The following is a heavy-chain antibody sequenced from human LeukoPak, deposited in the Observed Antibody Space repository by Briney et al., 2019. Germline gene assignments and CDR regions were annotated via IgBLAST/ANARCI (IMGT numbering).Heavy chain of an antibody. CDR1: GGSISSGSYY. Sequence: SQTLSLTCTVSGGSISSGSYYWRWIRQPARKGLEWIGRIYTSGSTNYNPSLKSRVTISVDTSKNQFSLKLSSVTAADTAVYYCARGSRHPGKFTIVGVEHHNWFEPWGQGTLVTVSS. CDR3: ARGSRHPGKFTIVGVEHHNWFEP. J-gene: IGHJ5*02. V-gene: IGHV4-61*02. D-gene: IGHD3-3*01. CDR2: IYTSGST.